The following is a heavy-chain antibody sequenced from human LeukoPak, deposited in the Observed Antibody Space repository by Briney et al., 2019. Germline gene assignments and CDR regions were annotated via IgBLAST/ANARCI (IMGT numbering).Heavy chain of an antibody. CDR3: AREYSGYGYYYNMDV. CDR1: GFTFRSYA. CDR2: ISYDGSSM. J-gene: IGHJ6*02. Sequence: QAGGSLRLSGAASGFTFRSYAMHWVRQTPGKGLEWVAVISYDGSSMYYGDSVKGRFTISRDNSENTLYLQMNSLRAEDTAVYYCAREYSGYGYYYNMDVWGQGTTVIVSS. D-gene: IGHD5-12*01. V-gene: IGHV3-30*04.